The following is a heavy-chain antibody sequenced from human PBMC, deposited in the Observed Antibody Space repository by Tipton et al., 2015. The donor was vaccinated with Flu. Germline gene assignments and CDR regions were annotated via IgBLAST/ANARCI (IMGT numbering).Heavy chain of an antibody. D-gene: IGHD3-10*01. J-gene: IGHJ4*02. Sequence: TLSLTCTVSGGSISSSSYYWGWIRQPPGKGLEWIGSIYYSGSTNYNPSLKSRVTISVDTSKNQFSLKLSSVTAADTAVYYCARDRGYLDYWGQGTLVTVSS. V-gene: IGHV4-39*07. CDR3: ARDRGYLDY. CDR1: GGSISSSSYY. CDR2: IYYSGST.